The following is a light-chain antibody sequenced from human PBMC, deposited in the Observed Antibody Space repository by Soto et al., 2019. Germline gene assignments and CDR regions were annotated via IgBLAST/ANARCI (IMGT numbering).Light chain of an antibody. CDR3: QQYGSSPLT. Sequence: EIVLTQSPGTLSLSPGERATLSCRASQSVSSSYLAWYQQKAGRAPRLLIYGASSRATGIPDRFSGSGSGTDFTLTISRLEPEDFAVYYCQQYGSSPLTFGQGTKVEIK. CDR1: QSVSSSY. V-gene: IGKV3-20*01. CDR2: GAS. J-gene: IGKJ1*01.